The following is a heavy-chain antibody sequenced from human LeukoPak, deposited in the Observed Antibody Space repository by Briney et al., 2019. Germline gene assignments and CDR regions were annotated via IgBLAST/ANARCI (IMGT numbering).Heavy chain of an antibody. CDR3: ARDLREAVAGRLYYYGMDV. D-gene: IGHD6-19*01. V-gene: IGHV3-30*02. CDR1: GFTFSSFG. J-gene: IGHJ6*02. Sequence: QPGGSLRLSCAASGFTFSSFGMHWVRRAPGKGLEWMTFIRNDGTVQYYADSVKGRFTISRDNSKNTLYLQMNSLRAEDTAVYYCARDLREAVAGRLYYYGMDVWGQGTTVTVSS. CDR2: IRNDGTVQ.